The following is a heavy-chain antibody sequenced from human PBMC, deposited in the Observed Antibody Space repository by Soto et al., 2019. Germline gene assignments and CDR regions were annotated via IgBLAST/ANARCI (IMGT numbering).Heavy chain of an antibody. V-gene: IGHV4-4*07. J-gene: IGHJ4*02. CDR1: GGSISSYY. CDR3: ARGYSYGYSDY. Sequence: ASETLSLTCSVSGGSISSYYWIWIRQPAGKGLEWIGRIYTSGSTNYNPSLKSRVTMSVDTSKNQFSLKLSSVTAADTAVYYCARGYSYGYSDYWGQGTLVTVSS. D-gene: IGHD5-18*01. CDR2: IYTSGST.